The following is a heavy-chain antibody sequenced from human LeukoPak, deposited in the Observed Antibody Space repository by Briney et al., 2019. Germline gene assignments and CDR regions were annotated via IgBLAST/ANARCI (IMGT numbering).Heavy chain of an antibody. J-gene: IGHJ4*02. CDR2: VHLDGRT. CDR3: AREGGFYRPLDY. V-gene: IGHV4-4*02. CDR1: GGSVINTNW. Sequence: SVTLSLTCGVSGGSVINTNWWTWVRQPPGKGLEWIGEVHLDGRTSYNPSLESRLTMSVDVSENQVSLKLTSVTAADTAVYYCAREGGFYRPLDYSGQGTLVTVS. D-gene: IGHD3-3*01.